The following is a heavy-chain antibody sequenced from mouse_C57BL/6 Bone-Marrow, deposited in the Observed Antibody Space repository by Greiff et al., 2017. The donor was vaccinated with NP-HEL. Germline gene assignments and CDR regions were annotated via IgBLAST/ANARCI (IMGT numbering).Heavy chain of an antibody. CDR2: INPNNGGT. V-gene: IGHV1-26*01. D-gene: IGHD1-1*01. J-gene: IGHJ4*01. CDR3: ARDIYYGSSYAMDY. CDR1: GYTFTDYY. Sequence: EVQLQQSGPELVKPGASVKISCKASGYTFTDYYMNWVKQSHGQSLEWIGDINPNNGGTSYNQKFKGKATLTVDKSSSTAYMELRSLTSEDSAVYYCARDIYYGSSYAMDYWGQGTSVTVSS.